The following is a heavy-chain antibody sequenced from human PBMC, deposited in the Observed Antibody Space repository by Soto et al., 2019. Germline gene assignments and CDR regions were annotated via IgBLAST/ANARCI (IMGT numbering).Heavy chain of an antibody. CDR1: GFIFSTYA. J-gene: IGHJ6*02. Sequence: QVQLEESGGGVVQPGRSLRLSCVASGFIFSTYAMYWVRQAPGKGLEWVTFISYEGSKKDYADSVKGRFTISRDNSKNTVYLQINSLRPEDTAVYYCARNMQFFDWMGFYGMDVWGQGTTVPVSS. CDR2: ISYEGSKK. V-gene: IGHV3-30*04. D-gene: IGHD3-9*01. CDR3: ARNMQFFDWMGFYGMDV.